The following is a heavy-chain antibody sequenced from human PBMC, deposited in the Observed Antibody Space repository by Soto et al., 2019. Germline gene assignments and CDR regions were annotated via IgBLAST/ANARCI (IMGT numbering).Heavy chain of an antibody. CDR3: ARGRGCSSTSCYRSGYYYYYGMDV. D-gene: IGHD2-2*01. J-gene: IGHJ6*02. CDR1: GFTFSSYG. Sequence: QVQLVESGGGVVQPGRSLRLSCAASGFTFSSYGMHWVRQAPGKGLEWVAVIWYDGSNKYYADSVKGRFTISRDNSKNTRYLQMTRLSAADTALYYCARGRGCSSTSCYRSGYYYYYGMDVWGQGTTVTVSS. CDR2: IWYDGSNK. V-gene: IGHV3-33*01.